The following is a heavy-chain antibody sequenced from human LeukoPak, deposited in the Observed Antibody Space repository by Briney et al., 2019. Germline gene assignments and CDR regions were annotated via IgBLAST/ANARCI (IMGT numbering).Heavy chain of an antibody. V-gene: IGHV3-74*01. Sequence: PGGSLRISCAASGFTFSRFWMHWVRQVPGKGLVWVSRINTDGSTTNYADSVKGRFTISRDNSKNTLYLQMNSLRAEDTAVYYCARATAPITMVRGDDFDYWGQGTLVTVSS. CDR1: GFTFSRFW. CDR3: ARATAPITMVRGDDFDY. J-gene: IGHJ4*02. D-gene: IGHD3-10*01. CDR2: INTDGSTT.